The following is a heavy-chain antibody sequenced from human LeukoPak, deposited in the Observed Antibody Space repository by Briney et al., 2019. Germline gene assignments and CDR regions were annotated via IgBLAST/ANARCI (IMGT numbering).Heavy chain of an antibody. Sequence: GGSLRLSCAASGFTFSRYGMHWVRQAPGKGREGVADIWYDGSNKYYADSVTCRFTISRYNSKSPLYLQVDGLRAEDTAVYYCAKDASWNYESHFDYWGQGTLVTVSS. J-gene: IGHJ4*02. CDR3: AKDASWNYESHFDY. D-gene: IGHD1-7*01. CDR2: IWYDGSNK. CDR1: GFTFSRYG. V-gene: IGHV3-33*06.